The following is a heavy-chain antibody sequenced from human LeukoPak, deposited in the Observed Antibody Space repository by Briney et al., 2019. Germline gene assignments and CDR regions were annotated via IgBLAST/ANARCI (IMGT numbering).Heavy chain of an antibody. D-gene: IGHD1-14*01. V-gene: IGHV4-61*02. CDR2: IYTSGST. CDR1: GGSISSGSCY. CDR3: ARLTLNQYYFDY. J-gene: IGHJ4*02. Sequence: SQTLSLTCTVSGGSISSGSCYWSWIRQPAGKGLEWIGRIYTSGSTSYNPSLKSRVTISVDTSKNQFSLKLSSATAADTAVYYCARLTLNQYYFDYWGQGTLVTVSS.